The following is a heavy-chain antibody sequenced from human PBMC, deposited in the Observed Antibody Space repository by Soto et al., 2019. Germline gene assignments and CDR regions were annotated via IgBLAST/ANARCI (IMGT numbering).Heavy chain of an antibody. J-gene: IGHJ6*02. D-gene: IGHD5-18*01. CDR1: GFTFSDYT. CDR3: AREGTKDSFYYYGLDV. CDR2: ISKDGTKK. Sequence: QVQLVESGGGVVQPWRSLRLACEASGFTFSDYTLYWVRQAPGKGLEWLAGISKDGTKKDYADSVKGRFTISRDNFRNTFYLQMDSLRSEDTALYYCAREGTKDSFYYYGLDVWGPGTTVTVSS. V-gene: IGHV3-30-3*01.